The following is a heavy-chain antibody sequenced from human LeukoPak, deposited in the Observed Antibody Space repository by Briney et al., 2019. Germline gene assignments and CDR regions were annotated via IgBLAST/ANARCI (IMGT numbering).Heavy chain of an antibody. CDR3: ARDRHGYFDY. V-gene: IGHV3-11*01. CDR2: ISHNGDTK. D-gene: IGHD6-13*01. Sequence: PGGSLRLSCAASGFTFSDHYMIWLRQAPGKWLESISYISHNGDTKYYADSVKGRLSISRDNAKSSLYLEMNSLRVEDTAMYYCARDRHGYFDYWGQGTLVTVSS. J-gene: IGHJ4*02. CDR1: GFTFSDHY.